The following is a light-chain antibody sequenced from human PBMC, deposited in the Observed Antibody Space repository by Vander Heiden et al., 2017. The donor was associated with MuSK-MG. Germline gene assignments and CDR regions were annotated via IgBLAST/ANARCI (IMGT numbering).Light chain of an antibody. J-gene: IGKJ2*01. CDR1: QSISSY. CDR2: AAS. Sequence: DIHMTQSPSSLSASVGDRVTITCRASQSISSYLNWYQQKPGKAPKLLIYAASRWQSGVPSRFSGSGSGTDFTLTISRPQPEDFATYYCQQSYSTHTFGQGTKLEIK. V-gene: IGKV1-39*01. CDR3: QQSYSTHT.